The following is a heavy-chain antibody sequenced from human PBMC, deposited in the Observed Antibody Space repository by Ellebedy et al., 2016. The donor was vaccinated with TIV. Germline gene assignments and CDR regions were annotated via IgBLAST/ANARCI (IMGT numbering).Heavy chain of an antibody. CDR1: GFYFADYA. CDR2: ITWNSDSI. V-gene: IGHV3-9*01. Sequence: SLKISCEASGFYFADYAMHWVRQRPGKGLEWVSGITWNSDSILYADSVKGRFTISRDNAKNTLYLQVSSLRAEDTAVYFCVRDGDHWDFDYWGQGTLVTVSS. J-gene: IGHJ4*02. D-gene: IGHD3-10*01. CDR3: VRDGDHWDFDY.